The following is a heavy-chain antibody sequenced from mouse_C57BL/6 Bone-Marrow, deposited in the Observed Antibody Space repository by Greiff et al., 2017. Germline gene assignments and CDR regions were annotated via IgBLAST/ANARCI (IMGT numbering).Heavy chain of an antibody. D-gene: IGHD2-3*01. CDR1: GFTFSDYG. Sequence: EVKLQESGGGLVKPGGSLKLSCAASGFTFSDYGMHWVRQAPEKGLEWVAYISSGSSTIYYADTVKGRFTISRDNAKNTLFLQMTSLRCEETAMYYCSRPDGYYVSFADWGKGTLVTVSA. V-gene: IGHV5-17*01. CDR2: ISSGSSTI. CDR3: SRPDGYYVSFAD. J-gene: IGHJ3*01.